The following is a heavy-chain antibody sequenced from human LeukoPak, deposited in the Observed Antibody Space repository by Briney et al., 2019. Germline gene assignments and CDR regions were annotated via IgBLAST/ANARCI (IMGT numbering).Heavy chain of an antibody. D-gene: IGHD6-13*01. V-gene: IGHV1-18*04. CDR2: TSAYNGNT. CDR3: ARKGAGYSSSWYWFDP. J-gene: IGHJ5*02. CDR1: GYTFTDYY. Sequence: ASVKVSCKASGYTFTDYYMHWVRQAPGQGLEWMGWTSAYNGNTNYAQKLQGRVTMTTDTSTSTAYMELRSLRSDDTAVYYCARKGAGYSSSWYWFDPWGQGTLVTVSS.